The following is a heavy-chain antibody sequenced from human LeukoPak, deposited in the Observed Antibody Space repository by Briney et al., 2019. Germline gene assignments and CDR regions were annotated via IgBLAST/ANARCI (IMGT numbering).Heavy chain of an antibody. Sequence: PGGSLRLSCAASGFTFDDYAMHWVRQAPGKGLEWVSLISGDGGSTYYGDSVKGRFTISRDNSKNSLYLQMNSLGTEDTALYYCAKDSSGYYYVFQHWGQGTLVTVCS. J-gene: IGHJ1*01. CDR3: AKDSSGYYYVFQH. V-gene: IGHV3-43*02. CDR2: ISGDGGST. D-gene: IGHD3-22*01. CDR1: GFTFDDYA.